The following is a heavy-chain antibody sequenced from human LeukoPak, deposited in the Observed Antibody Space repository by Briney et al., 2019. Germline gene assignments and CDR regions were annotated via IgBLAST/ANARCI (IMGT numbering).Heavy chain of an antibody. J-gene: IGHJ3*02. CDR2: IIPIFGTA. Sequence: SVKVSCKASGGTFSSYAISWVRQAPGQGLEWMGGIIPIFGTAIYAQKFQGRVTITADESTSTAYMELSSLRSEDTAVYYCAREGYCSSTSCYSAFDIWGQGTMVTVSS. CDR3: AREGYCSSTSCYSAFDI. D-gene: IGHD2-2*01. CDR1: GGTFSSYA. V-gene: IGHV1-69*13.